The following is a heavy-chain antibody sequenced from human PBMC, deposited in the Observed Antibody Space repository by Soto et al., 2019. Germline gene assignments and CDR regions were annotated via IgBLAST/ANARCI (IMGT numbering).Heavy chain of an antibody. V-gene: IGHV1-18*01. J-gene: IGHJ6*02. Sequence: ASVKVSCKASGYTFTSYVISWVLQAPGQGLEWMGWISAYNGNTNYAQKLQGRVTMTTDTSTSTAYMELRSLRSDDTAVYYCARGLSEYYYYYYGMDVWGQGTTVTVSS. CDR1: GYTFTSYV. CDR3: ARGLSEYYYYYYGMDV. CDR2: ISAYNGNT.